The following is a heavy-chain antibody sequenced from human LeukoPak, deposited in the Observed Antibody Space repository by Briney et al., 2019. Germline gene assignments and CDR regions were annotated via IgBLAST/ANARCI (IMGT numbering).Heavy chain of an antibody. CDR1: GFTFSSYS. V-gene: IGHV3-48*04. CDR3: AWGYCSGGSCLSLDY. CDR2: ISSSGSTI. Sequence: GGSLRLSCAASGFTFSSYSMNWVRQAPGKGLEWVSYISSSGSTIYYADSVKGRFAISRDNAKNSLYLQMNSLRAEDTAVYYCAWGYCSGGSCLSLDYWGQGTLVTVSS. J-gene: IGHJ4*02. D-gene: IGHD2-15*01.